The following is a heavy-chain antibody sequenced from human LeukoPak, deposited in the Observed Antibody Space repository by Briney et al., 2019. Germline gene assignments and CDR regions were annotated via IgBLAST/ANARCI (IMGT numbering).Heavy chain of an antibody. V-gene: IGHV3-21*04. CDR3: AKTLYRSGSGPFDY. J-gene: IGHJ4*02. D-gene: IGHD3-22*01. Sequence: GGSLRLSCAASGFTFSTSTMHWVRQAPGKGLQWVSSISTGSSYIYYADSVKGRFTISRDNSKNTLYLQMNSLRAEDTAVYYCAKTLYRSGSGPFDYWGQGTLVTVSS. CDR1: GFTFSTST. CDR2: ISTGSSYI.